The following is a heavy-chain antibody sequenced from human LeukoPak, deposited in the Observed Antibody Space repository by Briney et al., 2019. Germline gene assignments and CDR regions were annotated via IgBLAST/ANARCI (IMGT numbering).Heavy chain of an antibody. Sequence: GGSLRLSCAASGFTFSSYSMNWVRQAPGKGLEWISYIGPSSGNTKYADSVKGRFAISGDNAKSSLYLQMNSLRVEDTAVYYCARDHNYAFDNWGQGTLVTVSS. CDR2: IGPSSGNT. CDR1: GFTFSSYS. J-gene: IGHJ4*02. CDR3: ARDHNYAFDN. V-gene: IGHV3-48*04. D-gene: IGHD1-1*01.